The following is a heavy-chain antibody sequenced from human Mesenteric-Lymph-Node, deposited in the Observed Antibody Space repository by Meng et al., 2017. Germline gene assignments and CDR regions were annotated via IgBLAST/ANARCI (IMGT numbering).Heavy chain of an antibody. CDR1: GFSPSTSGVG. D-gene: IGHD1-26*01. V-gene: IGHV2-5*01. CDR2: IYWNDDK. CDR3: ARGPKLVWDHDAFDI. J-gene: IGHJ3*02. Sequence: SGPTLVKPTQTLTLTCTFSGFSPSTSGVGVGWIRQPPGKALEWLALIYWNDDKRYSPSLKSRLTITKDTSKNQVVLTMTNMDPVDTATYYCARGPKLVWDHDAFDIWGQGTMVTVSS.